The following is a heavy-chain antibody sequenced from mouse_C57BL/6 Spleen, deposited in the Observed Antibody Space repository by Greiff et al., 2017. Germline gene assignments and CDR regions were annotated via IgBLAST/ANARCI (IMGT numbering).Heavy chain of an antibody. CDR1: GFTFSDYG. Sequence: EVQVVESGGGLVKPGGSLKLSCAASGFTFSDYGMHWVRQAPEKGLERVAYISSGSSTIYYADTVKGRFNISRDNAKNTLFLQMTSLRSDDTVMYYCARSVESSFYFGYCSKGTTLTVSS. J-gene: IGHJ2*01. CDR3: ARSVESSFYFGY. V-gene: IGHV5-17*01. CDR2: ISSGSSTI. D-gene: IGHD1-2*01.